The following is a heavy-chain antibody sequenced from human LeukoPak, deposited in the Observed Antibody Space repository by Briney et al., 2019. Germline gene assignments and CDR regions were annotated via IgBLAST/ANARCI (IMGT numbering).Heavy chain of an antibody. CDR2: INPKTGST. J-gene: IGHJ5*02. CDR3: ARSSGGSGRWGDNWFDP. CDR1: GYSFSGNY. V-gene: IGHV1-2*02. Sequence: ASVKVSCKASGYSFSGNYIHWVRQAPAQGLEWMGWINPKTGSTNYAEKFQGRVTMTRDTSISTCYVELSRLRSDDVAVYYCARSSGGSGRWGDNWFDPWGQGTLVIVSS. D-gene: IGHD3-10*01.